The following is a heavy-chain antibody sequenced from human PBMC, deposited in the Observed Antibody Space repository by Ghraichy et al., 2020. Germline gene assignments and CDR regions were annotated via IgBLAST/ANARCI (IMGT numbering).Heavy chain of an antibody. V-gene: IGHV3-48*04. CDR3: ARESDSGGSCLEY. Sequence: GGSLRLSCAASEFTFSTYSMNWVRQAPGKGLEWISYIRSSGDAVYYADSVEGRFTISRDNAKNSLYLQMNSLRAKDTAVYYCARESDSGGSCLEYWGQGTLVTVSS. CDR1: EFTFSTYS. D-gene: IGHD2-15*01. CDR2: IRSSGDAV. J-gene: IGHJ4*02.